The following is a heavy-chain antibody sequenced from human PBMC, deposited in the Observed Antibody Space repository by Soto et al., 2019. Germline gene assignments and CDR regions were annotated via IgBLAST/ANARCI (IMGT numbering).Heavy chain of an antibody. CDR3: ATERDGYTFPFDI. J-gene: IGHJ3*02. D-gene: IGHD5-12*01. CDR2: IYYSGST. CDR1: GGSISSYY. Sequence: SETLSLTCTVSGGSISSYYWSWIRQPPGKGLEWIGYIYYSGSTNYDPSLKSRVTISVDTSKNQFSLKLSSVTAADTAVYYCATERDGYTFPFDIWGQGTMVTVSS. V-gene: IGHV4-59*01.